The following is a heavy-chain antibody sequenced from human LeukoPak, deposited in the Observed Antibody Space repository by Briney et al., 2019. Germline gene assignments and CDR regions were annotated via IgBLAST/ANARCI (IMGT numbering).Heavy chain of an antibody. Sequence: KPSETLSLTCAVYGGSFSGYYWSWIRQPPGKGLEWIGEINHSGSTNYNPSLKSRVTMSVDTSKNQFSLKLSSVTAADTAVYYCARDRPPYSSSSDAFDIWGQGTMVTVSS. CDR2: INHSGST. V-gene: IGHV4-34*01. D-gene: IGHD6-6*01. J-gene: IGHJ3*02. CDR3: ARDRPPYSSSSDAFDI. CDR1: GGSFSGYY.